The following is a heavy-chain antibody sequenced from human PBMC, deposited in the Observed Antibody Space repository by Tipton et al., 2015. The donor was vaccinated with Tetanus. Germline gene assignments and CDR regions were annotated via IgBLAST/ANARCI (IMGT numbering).Heavy chain of an antibody. V-gene: IGHV4-59*12. J-gene: IGHJ4*02. CDR2: IYYSGST. Sequence: LRLSCTVSGGSISSYYWSWIRQPPGKGLEWIGYIYYSGSTNYNPSLKSRVTISVDTSKNQFSLKLSSVTAADTAVYYCARDSRVLGPWFYWGQGTLVTVSS. CDR1: GGSISSYY. CDR3: ARDSRVLGPWFY. D-gene: IGHD3-16*01.